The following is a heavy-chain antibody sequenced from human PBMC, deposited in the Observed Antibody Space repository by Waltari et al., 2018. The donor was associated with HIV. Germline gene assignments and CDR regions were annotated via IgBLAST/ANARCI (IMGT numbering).Heavy chain of an antibody. CDR2: RWYDGSTK. CDR1: GFSFSNYG. D-gene: IGHD1-26*01. J-gene: IGHJ6*02. Sequence: QEQLVESGGGVVQPGRSLRLSCAASGFSFSNYGMHWVRQAPGKGREGVAIRWYDGSTKYYADSVKGRFTISRDNSKNTLYLQMNSLRVEDTAVYYCARDRLATGSGGMDVWGQGTTVTVSS. V-gene: IGHV3-33*01. CDR3: ARDRLATGSGGMDV.